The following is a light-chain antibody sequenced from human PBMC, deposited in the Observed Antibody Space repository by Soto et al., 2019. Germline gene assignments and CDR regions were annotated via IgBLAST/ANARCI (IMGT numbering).Light chain of an antibody. CDR3: QQTNTFPFT. CDR1: QGIRYW. V-gene: IGKV1-12*01. Sequence: DIQMTQSPSSVSASVGDRVTITCRASQGIRYWLAWYQQKPGIAPKLLIYGASILQSGVPSRFSGSGSGTDFTLTISSLQPEDFAVYYCQQTNTFPFTFGPGTKVDIK. J-gene: IGKJ3*01. CDR2: GAS.